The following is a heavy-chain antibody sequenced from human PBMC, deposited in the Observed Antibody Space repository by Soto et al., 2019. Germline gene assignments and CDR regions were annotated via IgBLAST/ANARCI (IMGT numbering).Heavy chain of an antibody. V-gene: IGHV3-9*01. Sequence: VQLVESGGGLVQPGRSLRLSCAASGFTFDDYAMHWVRQAPGKGLEWVSGISWNSGSIGYADSVKGRFTISRDNAKNPLYLQMNSLRAEDTALYYCAKDKGIAVAGHYWYFDLWGRGTLVTVSS. CDR3: AKDKGIAVAGHYWYFDL. CDR2: ISWNSGSI. CDR1: GFTFDDYA. J-gene: IGHJ2*01. D-gene: IGHD6-19*01.